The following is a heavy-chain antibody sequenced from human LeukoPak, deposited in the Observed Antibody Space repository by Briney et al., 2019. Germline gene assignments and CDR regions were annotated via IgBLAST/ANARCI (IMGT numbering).Heavy chain of an antibody. V-gene: IGHV1-2*04. D-gene: IGHD5-18*01. CDR1: GYTFTSYY. J-gene: IGHJ4*02. CDR2: INPNSGGT. CDR3: ARDRSGDTAMGIFDY. Sequence: GASVKVSCKASGYTFTSYYMHWVRQAPGQGLEWMGWINPNSGGTNYAQKFQGWVTMTRDTSISTAYMELSRLRSDDTAVYYCARDRSGDTAMGIFDYWGQGTLVTVSS.